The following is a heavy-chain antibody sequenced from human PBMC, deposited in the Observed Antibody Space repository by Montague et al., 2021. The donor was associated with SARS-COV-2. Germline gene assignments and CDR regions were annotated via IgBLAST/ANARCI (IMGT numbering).Heavy chain of an antibody. CDR3: TSGGSKFGSEFDY. J-gene: IGHJ4*02. Sequence: TLSLTCTGSGCSISTGRHFRSWVAQPAGKGLEWIGRIPTRGRTHYSPSLKSRGTIAVDTSKNQFSLKLGSRAAADTALYYCTSGGSKFGSEFDYWGQGTLVTVSS. CDR1: GCSISTGRHF. CDR2: IPTRGRT. D-gene: IGHD3-10*01. V-gene: IGHV4-61*02.